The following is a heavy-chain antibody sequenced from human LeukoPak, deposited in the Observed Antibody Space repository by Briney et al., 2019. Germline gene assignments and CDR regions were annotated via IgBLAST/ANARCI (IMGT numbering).Heavy chain of an antibody. CDR1: GGSISSYY. D-gene: IGHD3-10*01. J-gene: IGHJ4*02. Sequence: SETLSLTCTVSGGSISSYYWSWIRQPPGKGLEWIGYIYYGGSTTYNPSLKSRVTISVDTSKNQFSLKLSSVTAADTAVYYCASGSVIGYFDYWGQGTLVTVSS. CDR3: ASGSVIGYFDY. CDR2: IYYGGST. V-gene: IGHV4-59*01.